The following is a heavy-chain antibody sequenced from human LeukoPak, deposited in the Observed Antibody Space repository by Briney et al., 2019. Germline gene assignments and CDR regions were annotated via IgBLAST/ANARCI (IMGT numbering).Heavy chain of an antibody. CDR3: ASGPLFVLDTNDSGFDI. CDR2: INPSDGGT. D-gene: IGHD5-18*01. Sequence: GASVKVSCKASGSSLTCYYVHCVRQAPGQGLEWVGVINPSDGGTISAQKLQDRVALTRDTSASTVYMEMSSLKSDDTTVYYCASGPLFVLDTNDSGFDIWGQGTLVTVSS. J-gene: IGHJ3*02. V-gene: IGHV1-46*03. CDR1: GSSLTCYY.